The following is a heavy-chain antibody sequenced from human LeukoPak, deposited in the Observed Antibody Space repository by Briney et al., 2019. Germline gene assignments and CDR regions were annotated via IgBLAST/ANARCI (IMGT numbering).Heavy chain of an antibody. Sequence: GRSLRLSCAASGFTFSSYAMHWVRQAPGKGLEWVAVISYDGSNKYYTDSVKGRCTISRDNSKNTLYLQMNSLRAEDTAVYYCAKDGYCSGGTCSGIRGDIWGQGTMVTVSS. CDR3: AKDGYCSGGTCSGIRGDI. J-gene: IGHJ3*02. CDR1: GFTFSSYA. D-gene: IGHD2-15*01. V-gene: IGHV3-30-3*01. CDR2: ISYDGSNK.